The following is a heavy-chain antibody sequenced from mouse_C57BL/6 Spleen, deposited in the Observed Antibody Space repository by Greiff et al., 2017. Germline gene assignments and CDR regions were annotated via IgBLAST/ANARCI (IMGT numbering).Heavy chain of an antibody. CDR1: GFSLTSYG. D-gene: IGHD2-4*01. CDR2: LRRGGSI. V-gene: IGHV2-5*01. J-gene: IGHJ3*01. Sequence: VMLVESGPGLVQPSQCLPITCTASGFSLTSYGVHWVRQSPGKGLEWLGVLRRGGSIDHNAAFMSRLSISKNNSKSQVYFKMNSLQADDTAKCYSAKYDYSFAYWGQGTLVTVSA. CDR3: AKYDYSFAY.